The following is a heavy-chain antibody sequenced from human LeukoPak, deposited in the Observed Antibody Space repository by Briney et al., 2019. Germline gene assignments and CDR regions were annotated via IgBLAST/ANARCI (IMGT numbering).Heavy chain of an antibody. CDR2: IRGSGGST. V-gene: IGHV3-23*01. Sequence: GGSLRLSCAASGFTFSSYAMSWVRQAPRKGLEWVSAIRGSGGSTYYAHSVKGRFTISRDNSKNTLYPQMNSLRAEDTAVYYCAKDQDIVVVVAATFDYWGQGTLVTVSS. J-gene: IGHJ4*02. CDR1: GFTFSSYA. D-gene: IGHD2-15*01. CDR3: AKDQDIVVVVAATFDY.